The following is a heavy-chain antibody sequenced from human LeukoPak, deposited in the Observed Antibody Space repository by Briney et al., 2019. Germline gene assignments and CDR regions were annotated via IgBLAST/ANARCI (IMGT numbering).Heavy chain of an antibody. J-gene: IGHJ4*02. CDR2: IIPIFGTA. V-gene: IGHV1-69*06. D-gene: IGHD3-22*01. Sequence: SVKVSCKASGGTFSSYAISWVRQAPGQGLEWMGGIIPIFGTANYAQKFQGRVTITADKSTSTAYMELSSLRSEDTAVYYCASSYYDSSGHFDYWGQGTLVTVSS. CDR1: GGTFSSYA. CDR3: ASSYYDSSGHFDY.